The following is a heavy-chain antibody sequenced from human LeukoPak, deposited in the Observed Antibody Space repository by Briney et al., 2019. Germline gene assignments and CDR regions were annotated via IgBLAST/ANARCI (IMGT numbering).Heavy chain of an antibody. CDR3: ASCDFWSDYYYYMDV. V-gene: IGHV1-69*05. CDR2: IIPIFGTA. Sequence: SVKVSRKASGGTFSSYAISWVRQAPGQGLEWMGGIIPIFGTANYAQKFQGRVTITTDESTSTAYMELSSLRSEDTAVYYCASCDFWSDYYYYMDVWGKGTTVTVSS. J-gene: IGHJ6*03. D-gene: IGHD3-3*01. CDR1: GGTFSSYA.